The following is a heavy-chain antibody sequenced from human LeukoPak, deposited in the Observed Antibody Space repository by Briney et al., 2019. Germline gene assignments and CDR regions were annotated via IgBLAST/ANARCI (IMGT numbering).Heavy chain of an antibody. V-gene: IGHV3-48*04. CDR1: GFTLSTAS. Sequence: GGSLRLSCAASGFTLSTASMNWVRQAPGKGLEWISYIDRSSNTIYYADSVKGRFTISRDSAKNSLYLQMNSLRAEDTAVYYCARGLLGAPTSYFDFWGQGTLVTVSS. CDR2: IDRSSNTI. D-gene: IGHD1-26*01. J-gene: IGHJ4*02. CDR3: ARGLLGAPTSYFDF.